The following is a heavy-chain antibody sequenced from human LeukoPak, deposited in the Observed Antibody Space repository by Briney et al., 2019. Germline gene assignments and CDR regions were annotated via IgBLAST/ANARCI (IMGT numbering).Heavy chain of an antibody. Sequence: SETLSLTCTVSGGSISSSRYYWGWIRQPPGKGLEWIGTIFYSGSTYYNRSLKNRVTISVDTSKNQFSLKLSSVTAADTAVYYCARGWLQSGFDYWGQGTLVTVSS. CDR3: ARGWLQSGFDY. CDR1: GGSISSSRYY. V-gene: IGHV4-39*01. CDR2: IFYSGST. J-gene: IGHJ4*02. D-gene: IGHD5-24*01.